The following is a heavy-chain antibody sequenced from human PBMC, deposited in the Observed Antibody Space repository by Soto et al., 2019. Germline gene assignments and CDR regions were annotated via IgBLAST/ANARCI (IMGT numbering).Heavy chain of an antibody. CDR1: GDSMRGFY. CDR3: ARGRFGASVDF. Sequence: QVQLQESGPGLVKPSETLSLTCIVAGDSMRGFYWSWIRQPPGKGLEWMAYIEYSGRTEVKPSLQSRVTVSLDTSKNQFSLTLSFVTAADTATYYCARGRFGASVDFWGQGTLVAVSS. CDR2: IEYSGRT. J-gene: IGHJ4*02. D-gene: IGHD3-10*01. V-gene: IGHV4-59*01.